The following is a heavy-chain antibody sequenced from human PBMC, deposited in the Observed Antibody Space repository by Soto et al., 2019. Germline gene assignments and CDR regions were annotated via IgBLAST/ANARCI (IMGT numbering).Heavy chain of an antibody. Sequence: SETLSLTCTVSGGSLSSGDYYWSWIRQPPGKGLEWIGYIYYSGSTYYNPSLKSRVTISVDTSKNQFSLKLSSVTAADTAVYYCAREDFGGDYGPDYQYGMDVWGQGTTVTVSS. CDR3: AREDFGGDYGPDYQYGMDV. V-gene: IGHV4-30-4*01. J-gene: IGHJ6*02. CDR1: GGSLSSGDYY. CDR2: IYYSGST. D-gene: IGHD4-17*01.